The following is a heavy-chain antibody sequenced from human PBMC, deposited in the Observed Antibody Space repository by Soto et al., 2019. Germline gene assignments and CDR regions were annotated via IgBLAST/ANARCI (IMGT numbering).Heavy chain of an antibody. CDR1: GFDFRSYS. J-gene: IGHJ3*02. V-gene: IGHV3-48*02. CDR3: ATDRDWAFDI. D-gene: IGHD3-9*01. CDR2: ITRTSDSR. Sequence: PGGSLRLSCAASGFDFRSYSMNWVRQAPGKGLEWVSYITRTSDSRNYPDSVKGRFTISRDNAEGSLYLQMNGLRDEDTAVYYCATDRDWAFDIWGQGTMVTVS.